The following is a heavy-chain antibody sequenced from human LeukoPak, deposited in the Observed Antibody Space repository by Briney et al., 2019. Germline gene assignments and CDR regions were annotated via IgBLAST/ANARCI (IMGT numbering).Heavy chain of an antibody. CDR1: GFTVSSNY. V-gene: IGHV3-53*01. J-gene: IGHJ3*02. Sequence: GGSLRLSCAASGFTVSSNYMSWVRQAPGKGLEWVSFIYSGGSTYYADSVKGRFTISRDNAKNSLYLQMNSLRAEDTAVYYCARVYDSRTFDIWGQGTMVTVSS. CDR2: IYSGGST. D-gene: IGHD3-22*01. CDR3: ARVYDSRTFDI.